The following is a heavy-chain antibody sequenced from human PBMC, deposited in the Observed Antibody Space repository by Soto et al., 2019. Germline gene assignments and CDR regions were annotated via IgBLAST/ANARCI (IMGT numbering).Heavy chain of an antibody. CDR3: ARDHKWDGMDV. CDR2: IYYSGTT. CDR1: GGSFSSDSFI. J-gene: IGHJ6*02. D-gene: IGHD1-26*01. V-gene: IGHV4-31*03. Sequence: TLSLTCSVSGGSFSSDSFIWSWVRQFAGKGLEWIGYIYYSGTTYYNPSLRSRVIMSVDTSKNQFSLKLSYVTAADTAVYYCARDHKWDGMDVWGQGTKVTVSS.